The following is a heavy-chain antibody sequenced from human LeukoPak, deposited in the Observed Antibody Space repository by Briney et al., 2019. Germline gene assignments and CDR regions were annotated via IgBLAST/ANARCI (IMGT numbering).Heavy chain of an antibody. CDR2: IYHSGST. D-gene: IGHD4-17*01. J-gene: IGHJ4*02. CDR1: GGSISSSNW. V-gene: IGHV4-4*02. CDR3: ARASHDYGDYSHFDY. Sequence: PSETLSLTCAVSGGSISSSNWWSWVRQPPGQGLGWIGEIYHSGSTNYNPSLKSRVTIAVDKSKNQFSLKLSSVTAADTAVYYCARASHDYGDYSHFDYWGQGTLVTVSS.